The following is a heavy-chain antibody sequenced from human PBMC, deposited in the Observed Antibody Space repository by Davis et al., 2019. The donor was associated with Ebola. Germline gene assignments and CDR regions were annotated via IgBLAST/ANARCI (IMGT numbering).Heavy chain of an antibody. V-gene: IGHV4-59*01. Sequence: MPSETLSPTCTVSGGSISSYYWSWIRQPPGKGLEWIGSIYYSGSTNYNTSLKSRVTISVDTSKNQFSLKLSSVTAADTAVYYCARDAHTLSRYYYYYMDVWGKGTTVTVSS. CDR2: IYYSGST. D-gene: IGHD6-6*01. CDR3: ARDAHTLSRYYYYYMDV. CDR1: GGSISSYY. J-gene: IGHJ6*03.